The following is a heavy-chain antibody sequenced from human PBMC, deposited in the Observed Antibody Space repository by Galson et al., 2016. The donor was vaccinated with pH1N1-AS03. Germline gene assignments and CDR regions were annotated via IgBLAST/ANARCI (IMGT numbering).Heavy chain of an antibody. CDR2: IYGGGDT. CDR1: GFTINNNY. Sequence: LRLSCAASGFTINNNYMSWVRQAPGRGLEWVSVIYGGGDTFYADSVKGRFTISRDNSKNTVYLQMNSLRVEDTAVYYCAREPWGSTQGEYWGQGTLVTVSS. CDR3: AREPWGSTQGEY. V-gene: IGHV3-53*01. D-gene: IGHD3-16*01. J-gene: IGHJ4*02.